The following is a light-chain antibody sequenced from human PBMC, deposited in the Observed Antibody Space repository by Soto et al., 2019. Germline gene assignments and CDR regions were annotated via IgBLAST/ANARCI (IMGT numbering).Light chain of an antibody. Sequence: QSVLTQPASVSGSPGQSITISCSGTSSHIGSYDHFAWFQQFPGQTPNLVFYSVSNRPSGVSYRFSGSKSGNTASLTISGLQADDEADYYCISYTVSRSYVFGPGTKVTVL. CDR1: SSHIGSYDH. V-gene: IGLV2-14*01. CDR3: ISYTVSRSYV. CDR2: SVS. J-gene: IGLJ1*01.